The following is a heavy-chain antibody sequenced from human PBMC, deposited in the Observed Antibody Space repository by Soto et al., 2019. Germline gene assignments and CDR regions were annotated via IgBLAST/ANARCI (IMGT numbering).Heavy chain of an antibody. CDR1: GFTFSSHA. J-gene: IGHJ4*02. Sequence: EVQLLESGGGLVQPGGSLRLSCAASGFTFSSHAMSWVRQAPGKGLEWVSAISGSGDGRYYADTVKGRFTISRDNSKSTLHLQMNSLVAEDTAVYYCAEEGITRITDFDYWGQGTLVTVSS. V-gene: IGHV3-23*01. CDR3: AEEGITRITDFDY. D-gene: IGHD1-20*01. CDR2: ISGSGDGR.